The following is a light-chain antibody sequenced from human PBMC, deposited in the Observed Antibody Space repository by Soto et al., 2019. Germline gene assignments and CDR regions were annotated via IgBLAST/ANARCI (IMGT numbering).Light chain of an antibody. V-gene: IGLV1-40*01. J-gene: IGLJ2*01. CDR1: SSNIGAGYD. CDR3: QSYDSSLAV. CDR2: GNS. Sequence: QLVLTQPPSVSGAPGQRVTISCTGSSSNIGAGYDVHWYQQLPGTAPKLLIXGNSNRPSGVPDRFSGSKSGTSASLAITGLQAEDEADYYCQSYDSSLAVFXGGTKLTVL.